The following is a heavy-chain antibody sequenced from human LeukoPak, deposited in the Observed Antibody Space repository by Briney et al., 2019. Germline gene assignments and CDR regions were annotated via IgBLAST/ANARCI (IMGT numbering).Heavy chain of an antibody. Sequence: PSETLSLTCAVYGGSFSGYYWSWIRQPPGKGLEWIGEINHGGSTNYNPSLKSRVTISVDTSKNQLSLKLSSVTAADTAVYYCASGDGGYRSGREYYFDYWGRGTLVTVSS. V-gene: IGHV4-34*01. CDR2: INHGGST. CDR1: GGSFSGYY. D-gene: IGHD3-10*01. J-gene: IGHJ4*02. CDR3: ASGDGGYRSGREYYFDY.